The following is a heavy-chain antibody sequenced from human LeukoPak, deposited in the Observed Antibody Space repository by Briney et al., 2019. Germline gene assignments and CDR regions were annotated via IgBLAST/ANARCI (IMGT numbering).Heavy chain of an antibody. Sequence: GGSLRLSCAASGFTFSSYAMSWVRQAPGKGLEWVSAISGSGGSTYYADSVKGRFTISRDNSKNTLYLQMNSLRAEDTAVYYCARVTDYYDSKGYFDYWGQGTLVTVSS. V-gene: IGHV3-23*01. J-gene: IGHJ4*02. D-gene: IGHD3-22*01. CDR2: ISGSGGST. CDR3: ARVTDYYDSKGYFDY. CDR1: GFTFSSYA.